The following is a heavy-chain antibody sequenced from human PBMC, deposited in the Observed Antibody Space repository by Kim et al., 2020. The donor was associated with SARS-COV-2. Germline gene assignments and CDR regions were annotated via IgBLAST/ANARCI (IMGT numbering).Heavy chain of an antibody. CDR3: ARHGNFHDVYHHSFDY. CDR1: GDSMRRFY. CDR2: VDNARDI. Sequence: SETLSLTCTVSGLSGDSMRRFYWSWIRQPPGKGLEWLGYVDNARDIIYNPSLKSRGTISTDTPKNQFSLTLASVTAADTGTYYCARHGNFHDVYHHSFDYWGRGILVSVSS. D-gene: IGHD1-1*01. J-gene: IGHJ4*02. V-gene: IGHV4-59*08.